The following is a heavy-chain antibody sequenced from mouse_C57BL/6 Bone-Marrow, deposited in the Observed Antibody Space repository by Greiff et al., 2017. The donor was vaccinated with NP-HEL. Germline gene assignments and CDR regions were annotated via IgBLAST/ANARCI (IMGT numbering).Heavy chain of an antibody. D-gene: IGHD1-1*01. Sequence: QVQLKESGAELAKPGASVKLSCKASGYTFTSYWMHWVKQRPGQGLEWIGYINPSSGYTKYNQKFKDKATLTADKSSSTAYMQLSSLTYEDSAVYYGASNYYGSSPKYYYAMDYWGQGTAVTVSS. CDR2: INPSSGYT. CDR1: GYTFTSYW. V-gene: IGHV1-7*01. J-gene: IGHJ4*01. CDR3: ASNYYGSSPKYYYAMDY.